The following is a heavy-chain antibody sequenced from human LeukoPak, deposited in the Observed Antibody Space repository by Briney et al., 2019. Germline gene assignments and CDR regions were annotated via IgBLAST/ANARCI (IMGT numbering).Heavy chain of an antibody. CDR2: INSGGSGT. J-gene: IGHJ4*02. CDR3: AREPGTDYRKYYFDY. CDR1: GFNFASHW. Sequence: GGSLRLSCAASGFNFASHWMHWVRQTPGKGLVWVSRINSGGSGTSYADSVEGRFTISRDNSKNMLYLQMNSLRAEDTAVYYCAREPGTDYRKYYFDYWGQGTLVTVSS. D-gene: IGHD3/OR15-3a*01. V-gene: IGHV3-74*01.